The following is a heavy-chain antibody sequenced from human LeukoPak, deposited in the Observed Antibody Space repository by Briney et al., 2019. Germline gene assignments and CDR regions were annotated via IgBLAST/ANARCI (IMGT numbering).Heavy chain of an antibody. Sequence: ASVKVSCKASGYTFTNYYIYWVRQAPGQGLEWMGIIIPSGGSTSYAQKFQGRITMTRDTSTSTVYMELSSLRSEDTAVYYCARDDSSGWYLHSWGQGTLVTVSS. CDR2: IIPSGGST. J-gene: IGHJ4*02. CDR1: GYTFTNYY. CDR3: ARDDSSGWYLHS. D-gene: IGHD6-19*01. V-gene: IGHV1-46*01.